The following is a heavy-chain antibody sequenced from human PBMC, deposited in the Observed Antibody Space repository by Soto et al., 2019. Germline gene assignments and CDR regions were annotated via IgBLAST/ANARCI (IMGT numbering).Heavy chain of an antibody. CDR2: ISYDGSNK. J-gene: IGHJ4*02. V-gene: IGHV3-30-3*01. D-gene: IGHD6-19*01. Sequence: PGGSLRLSCAASGFTFSTYAMHWVRQAPGKGLEWVAVISYDGSNKYYADSVKGRFTISRDNSKNTLYLQMNSLRAEDTAVYYCARDLGGPRIAVVEGGGYWGQGTLVTVSS. CDR1: GFTFSTYA. CDR3: ARDLGGPRIAVVEGGGY.